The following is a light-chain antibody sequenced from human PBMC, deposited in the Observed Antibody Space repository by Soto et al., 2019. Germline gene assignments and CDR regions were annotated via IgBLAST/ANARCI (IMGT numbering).Light chain of an antibody. Sequence: QSALTQPASVSGSPGQSITISCTGTSSDVGGYNYVSWYQRHPGKVPKLMIYEVSNRPSGVSNRFSGSKSGNTASLTISGLQAEDEADYYCSSYTTSSTLVFGGGTKLTVL. V-gene: IGLV2-14*01. CDR2: EVS. CDR3: SSYTTSSTLV. CDR1: SSDVGGYNY. J-gene: IGLJ2*01.